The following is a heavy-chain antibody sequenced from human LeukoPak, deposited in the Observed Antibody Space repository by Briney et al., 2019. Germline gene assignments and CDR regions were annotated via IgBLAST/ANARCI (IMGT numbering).Heavy chain of an antibody. CDR2: IYYSGST. D-gene: IGHD5-18*01. Sequence: PSETLSLTCTVSGGSISSYYWSWIREPPGKGLEWIGYIYYSGSTNYNPSLKSRVTISVDTSKNQFTLKLSSVTAADTAVYYCARHETAMVPSDYWGQGTLVTVSS. CDR3: ARHETAMVPSDY. J-gene: IGHJ4*02. V-gene: IGHV4-59*08. CDR1: GGSISSYY.